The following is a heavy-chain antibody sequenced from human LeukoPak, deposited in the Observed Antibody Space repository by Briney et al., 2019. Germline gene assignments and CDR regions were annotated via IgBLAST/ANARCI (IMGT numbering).Heavy chain of an antibody. J-gene: IGHJ6*03. D-gene: IGHD6-13*01. CDR3: ARDKRSSSWTRTAYYYMDV. CDR2: ISSSGSTI. Sequence: PGGSLRLSCAASGFTFSDYYMSWIRQAPGKGLEWVSYISSSGSTIYYADSVKGRFTISRDNAKNSLYLQMNSLRAEDTAVYYCARDKRSSSWTRTAYYYMDVWGKGTTVTVSS. CDR1: GFTFSDYY. V-gene: IGHV3-11*04.